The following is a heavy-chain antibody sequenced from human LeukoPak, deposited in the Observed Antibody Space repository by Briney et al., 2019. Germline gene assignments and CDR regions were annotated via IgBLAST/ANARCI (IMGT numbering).Heavy chain of an antibody. V-gene: IGHV1-18*04. D-gene: IGHD2-2*01. J-gene: IGHJ4*02. CDR1: GYTFTSYG. CDR2: ISAYNGNT. Sequence: GESLKISCKGSGYTFTSYGISWVRQAPGQGLEWMGWISAYNGNTNYAQKLQGRVTMTTDTSTSTAYMELRSLRSDDTAVYYCARGVGNIVVVPAYIDHWGQGTLVTVSS. CDR3: ARGVGNIVVVPAYIDH.